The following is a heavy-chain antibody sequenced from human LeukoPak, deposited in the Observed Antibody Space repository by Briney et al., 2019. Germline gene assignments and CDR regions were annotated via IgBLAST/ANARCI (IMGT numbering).Heavy chain of an antibody. CDR2: INPNSGGT. CDR1: GYTFTGYY. V-gene: IGHV1-2*02. CDR3: ARSTYSSSWYNY. D-gene: IGHD6-13*01. Sequence: SVKVSCKASGYTFTGYYMHWVRQAPGQGREWMGWINPNSGGTNYAQKFQGRVTMTRDTSISTAYMELSRLRSDDTAVYYCARSTYSSSWYNYWGQGTLVTVSS. J-gene: IGHJ4*02.